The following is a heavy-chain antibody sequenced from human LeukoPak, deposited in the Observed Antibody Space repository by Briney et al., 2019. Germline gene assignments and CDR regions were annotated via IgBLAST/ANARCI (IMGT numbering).Heavy chain of an antibody. Sequence: GESLKISCKGSGYSFTSYCIGWVRQMPGKGLEWMGIIYPGDSDTRYSPSFQGQVTISADKSISTAYLQWSSLKASDTAMYYCARPVPIAAAGNYYFDYWGQGTLVTVSS. CDR2: IYPGDSDT. CDR1: GYSFTSYC. D-gene: IGHD6-13*01. J-gene: IGHJ4*02. V-gene: IGHV5-51*01. CDR3: ARPVPIAAAGNYYFDY.